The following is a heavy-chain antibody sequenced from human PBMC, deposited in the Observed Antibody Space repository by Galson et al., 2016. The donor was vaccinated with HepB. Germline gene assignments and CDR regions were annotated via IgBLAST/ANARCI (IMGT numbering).Heavy chain of an antibody. Sequence: CAISGDSVSANSVAWNWIRQSPSRGLEWLGRTYYRSNWYNDYSVSVKGRITFNADTSKNQVSLHLNSVTPEDTAVYYCARVRGEGTLYGMDVWGQGTTVTDSS. CDR1: GDSVSANSVA. CDR2: TYYRSNWYN. D-gene: IGHD3-10*01. V-gene: IGHV6-1*01. CDR3: ARVRGEGTLYGMDV. J-gene: IGHJ6*02.